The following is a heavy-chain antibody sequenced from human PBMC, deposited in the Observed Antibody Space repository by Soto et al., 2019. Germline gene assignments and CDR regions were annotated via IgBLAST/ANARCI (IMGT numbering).Heavy chain of an antibody. CDR2: INHSGST. D-gene: IGHD3-9*01. J-gene: IGHJ4*02. CDR3: ARGLRYFDWLPYQDY. V-gene: IGHV4-34*01. CDR1: GGSFSGYF. Sequence: ETLSLTCAVYGGSFSGYFWSWIRQPPGKGLEWIGEINHSGSTNYNPSLESRVTISVDTSKNQFSLQLSSVTAADTAVYYCARGLRYFDWLPYQDYWGQGTLVTVSS.